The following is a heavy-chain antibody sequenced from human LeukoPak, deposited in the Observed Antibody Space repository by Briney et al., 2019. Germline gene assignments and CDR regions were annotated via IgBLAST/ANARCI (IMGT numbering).Heavy chain of an antibody. D-gene: IGHD6-19*01. CDR2: ISAYNGNT. V-gene: IGHV1-18*01. J-gene: IGHJ1*01. CDR3: ARGGPSYSSGWYLYFQH. Sequence: AAVTVSFKASGYTFTSSGISWVRQAPGQGLEWMGWISAYNGNTNYAQKLQGRVTMTTDTSTSTAYMELRSLRSDDTAVYYCARGGPSYSSGWYLYFQHWGQGTLVTVSS. CDR1: GYTFTSSG.